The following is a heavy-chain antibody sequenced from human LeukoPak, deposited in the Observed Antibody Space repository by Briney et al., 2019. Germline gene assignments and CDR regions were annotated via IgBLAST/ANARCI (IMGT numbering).Heavy chain of an antibody. CDR3: ARGYCTSSSCYNDY. Sequence: GGSLRLSCAASGFTVSSNFMSWDRQAPGKGLEWVATMSFDVNNKYYADSVRGRFTISRDNSKNTLYLQMNSLRAEDTAVYSCARGYCTSSSCYNDYWGQGALVTVSS. D-gene: IGHD2-2*02. CDR1: GFTVSSNF. J-gene: IGHJ4*02. CDR2: MSFDVNNK. V-gene: IGHV3-30*03.